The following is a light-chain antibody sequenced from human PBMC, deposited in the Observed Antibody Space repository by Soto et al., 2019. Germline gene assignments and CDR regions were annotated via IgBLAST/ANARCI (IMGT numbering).Light chain of an antibody. Sequence: DIQMTQSPSSLSASVGDRVTITCRASQSILSYVNWYQQKPGRAPKLLIYATSNLQGGVPSTFSGSGFGTDFTLTISSLQHEDSETYYCQQSYTSPRTLGQGTKVDIK. CDR3: QQSYTSPRT. J-gene: IGKJ1*01. CDR2: ATS. CDR1: QSILSY. V-gene: IGKV1-39*01.